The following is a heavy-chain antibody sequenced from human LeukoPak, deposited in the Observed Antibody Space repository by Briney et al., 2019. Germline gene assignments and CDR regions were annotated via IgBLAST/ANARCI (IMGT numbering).Heavy chain of an antibody. V-gene: IGHV1-2*02. Sequence: ASVKVSCKASAYSLTDHYVHWVRQAPGEGLEWMGWISPNTGGTIYAQKFQGRVTMTRDTSITTAYMELSKLRSDDTAFYYCAREVGSGTFDIWGQGTMATVSS. CDR1: AYSLTDHY. D-gene: IGHD6-25*01. CDR3: AREVGSGTFDI. J-gene: IGHJ3*02. CDR2: ISPNTGGT.